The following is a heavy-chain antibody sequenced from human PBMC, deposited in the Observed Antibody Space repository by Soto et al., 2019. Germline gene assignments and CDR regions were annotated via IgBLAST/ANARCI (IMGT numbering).Heavy chain of an antibody. V-gene: IGHV3-21*01. J-gene: IGHJ6*02. CDR1: GFTFSTYR. D-gene: IGHD2-2*02. CDR2: IGSRSDI. Sequence: GGSLRLTWLVSGFTFSTYRINWVRKAPGKGLEWVSSIGSRSDIYYADSVKGRFTISRDNAENSVSLQMNSLRAEDTAVYYCAREYTAWPLAYGLDVWGQGTTVTVSS. CDR3: AREYTAWPLAYGLDV.